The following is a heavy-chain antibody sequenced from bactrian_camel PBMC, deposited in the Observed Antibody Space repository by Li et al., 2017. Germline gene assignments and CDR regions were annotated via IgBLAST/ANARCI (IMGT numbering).Heavy chain of an antibody. CDR2: IDWGSTST. D-gene: IGHD6*01. Sequence: VQLVESGGGLVQPGGSLRLSCAASGFTFSTYTMSWVRQAPGKGLEWVSSIDWGSTSTYYSDSVKGRFTISRDNANNTVYLQLNSLKTEDMAMYYCAARKTFGGSQPYDYWSQGTQVTVS. CDR1: GFTFSTYT. CDR3: AARKTFGGSQPYDY. V-gene: IGHV3S40*01. J-gene: IGHJ4*01.